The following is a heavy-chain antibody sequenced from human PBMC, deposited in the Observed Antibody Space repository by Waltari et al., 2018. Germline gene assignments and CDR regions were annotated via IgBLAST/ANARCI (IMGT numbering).Heavy chain of an antibody. J-gene: IGHJ1*01. Sequence: QVQLVQSGAEVKKPGSSVKVSCKASGGTFRSHATSWVRQAPGQGLEWMGGTIPIFGTANYAQKFQGRVTITADESTSTAYMELSSLRSEDTAVYYCARDYYDSSGYPTRYFQHWGQGTLVTVSS. CDR2: TIPIFGTA. V-gene: IGHV1-69*01. CDR1: GGTFRSHA. CDR3: ARDYYDSSGYPTRYFQH. D-gene: IGHD3-22*01.